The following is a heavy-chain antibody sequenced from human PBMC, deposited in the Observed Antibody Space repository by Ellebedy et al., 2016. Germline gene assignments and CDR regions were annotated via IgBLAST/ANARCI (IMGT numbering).Heavy chain of an antibody. CDR1: GLTFSNFF. CDR2: ISANGDKR. Sequence: GESLKISXAASGLTFSNFFMSWVRQAPGRGLEWVSTISANGDKRDFADSVKGRFTISRDNSRNTLHLQMNNLRGEDTAVYYCARDHTVTTFVDYYYGMDVWGQGTTVTVSS. J-gene: IGHJ6*02. V-gene: IGHV3-23*01. D-gene: IGHD4-17*01. CDR3: ARDHTVTTFVDYYYGMDV.